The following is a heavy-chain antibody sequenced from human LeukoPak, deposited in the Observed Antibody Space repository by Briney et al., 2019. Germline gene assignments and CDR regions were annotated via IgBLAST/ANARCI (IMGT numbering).Heavy chain of an antibody. CDR2: INPNSGDT. V-gene: IGHV1-2*02. CDR3: ARGSRSSDFDY. Sequence: GASVKVSCKASGYGFTGYYIHWVRQAPGQGLQWMGWINPNSGDTNYAQKFQDRVTMTRDTSISTAYMELSRLTSDDTAVYHCARGSRSSDFDYWGQGTLVTVSS. D-gene: IGHD6-19*01. CDR1: GYGFTGYY. J-gene: IGHJ4*02.